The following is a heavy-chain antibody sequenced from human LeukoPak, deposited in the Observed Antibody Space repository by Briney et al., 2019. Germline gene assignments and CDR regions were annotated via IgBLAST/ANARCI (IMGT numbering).Heavy chain of an antibody. V-gene: IGHV3-23*01. CDR2: ISGSGGFT. D-gene: IGHD6-13*01. J-gene: IGHJ4*02. CDR3: AKGHGSTWYDGLYYFDY. CDR1: GFTFSSYG. Sequence: GGSLRLSCAASGFTFSSYGMSWVRQAPGKGLEWVSGISGSGGFTYYTDSLKGRFTISRDNSKNMLYLQMNSLRVEDTAVYYCAKGHGSTWYDGLYYFDYWGQGTLVTVSS.